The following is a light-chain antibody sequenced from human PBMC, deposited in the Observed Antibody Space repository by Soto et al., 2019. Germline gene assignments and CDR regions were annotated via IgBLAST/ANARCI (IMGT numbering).Light chain of an antibody. J-gene: IGKJ5*01. CDR1: QSVGSL. V-gene: IGKV3-15*01. CDR2: GAS. CDR3: ALEPRRRIT. Sequence: MTQSAAALSVTPGECATLSCRADQSVGSLLAWYQQNPGRAPRLLIYGASTRAAGIPDRFSGSGSGTEFTLTIGSLQSEDFATYCCALEPRRRITLGHGGRLEV.